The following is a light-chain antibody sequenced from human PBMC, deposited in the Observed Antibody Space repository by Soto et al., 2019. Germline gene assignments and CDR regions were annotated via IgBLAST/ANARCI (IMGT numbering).Light chain of an antibody. CDR2: EVS. Sequence: QSVLTQPASVSGSPGQSITITCTGTRSDIGAYNFVSWYQQHPGEVPKLMLYEVSIRPSGVSNRFSGSKSGNTASLTISGLQAEDEADYDCTSWTTSTTMIFGGGTKLTVL. CDR1: RSDIGAYNF. V-gene: IGLV2-14*03. CDR3: TSWTTSTTMI. J-gene: IGLJ2*01.